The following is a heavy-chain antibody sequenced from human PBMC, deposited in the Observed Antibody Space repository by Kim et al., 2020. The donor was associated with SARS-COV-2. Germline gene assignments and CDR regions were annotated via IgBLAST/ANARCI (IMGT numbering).Heavy chain of an antibody. CDR1: GFNFSSHS. Sequence: GGSLRLFCAASGFNFSSHSLHWVRQAPGKGLDWVAIVSSDGSKTFYADSVKGRFTISRDNSKKTLSLQMNNLRVEETAVYYCVRVGLCSGGDCYSPLDNWGRGTLVTVSS. V-gene: IGHV3-30*04. CDR2: VSSDGSKT. CDR3: VRVGLCSGGDCYSPLDN. J-gene: IGHJ4*02. D-gene: IGHD2-15*01.